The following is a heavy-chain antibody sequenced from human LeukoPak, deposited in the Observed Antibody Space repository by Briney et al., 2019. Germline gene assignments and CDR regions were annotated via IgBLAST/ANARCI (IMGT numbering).Heavy chain of an antibody. V-gene: IGHV4-31*03. D-gene: IGHD3-22*01. J-gene: IGHJ3*02. CDR3: ARAPSLGHSSGYYRRGAFDI. Sequence: SETLSLTCTVSGGSISSGGYYWSWIRQHPGKGLVWIGYIYYSGTTYYNPSLKSRVTISVDTSKNQFSLRLSSVTAADTAVYYCARAPSLGHSSGYYRRGAFDIWGRGTMVTVSS. CDR1: GGSISSGGYY. CDR2: IYYSGTT.